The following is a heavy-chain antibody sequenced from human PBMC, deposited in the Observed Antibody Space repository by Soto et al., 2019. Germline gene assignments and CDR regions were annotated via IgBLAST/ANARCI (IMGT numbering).Heavy chain of an antibody. Sequence: EVQLVQSGPEVRKPGESLKISCKGSGYTFGSYWIGWVRQMPGRGLEWMGIIYPANSETRYSPSFQGQVTFSADESINTAYLQWSSLKASDTAMYYCARQLSGPGFFETEWFDPWGQGTLVTVSS. CDR1: GYTFGSYW. CDR2: IYPANSET. J-gene: IGHJ5*02. D-gene: IGHD3-9*01. V-gene: IGHV5-51*01. CDR3: ARQLSGPGFFETEWFDP.